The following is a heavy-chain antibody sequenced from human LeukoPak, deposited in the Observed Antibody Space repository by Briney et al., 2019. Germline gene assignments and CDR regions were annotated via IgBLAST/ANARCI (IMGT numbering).Heavy chain of an antibody. J-gene: IGHJ6*03. D-gene: IGHD3-10*01. Sequence: ASVKVSCKASGGTFSSYAISWVRQAPGQGLEWMGGIIPMFGTANYAQTFQGRVTITTDESTSTAYMEPSSLRSEDTAVYYCARGNKRTSMVRGVSYYYFHYMDVWGIGTTVTVSS. CDR3: ARGNKRTSMVRGVSYYYFHYMDV. CDR2: IIPMFGTA. CDR1: GGTFSSYA. V-gene: IGHV1-69*05.